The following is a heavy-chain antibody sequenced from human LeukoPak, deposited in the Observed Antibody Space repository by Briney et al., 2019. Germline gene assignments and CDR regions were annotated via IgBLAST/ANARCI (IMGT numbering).Heavy chain of an antibody. V-gene: IGHV4-38-2*02. CDR3: ARGRGYCSGGSCYVARVNNWFDP. D-gene: IGHD2-15*01. J-gene: IGHJ5*02. CDR1: GYSISSGYY. Sequence: SETLSLTCTVSGYSISSGYYWSWIRQPPGKGLEWIGEINHSGSTNYNPSLKSRVTISVDTSKNQFSLKLSSVTAADTAVYYCARGRGYCSGGSCYVARVNNWFDPWGQGTLVTVSS. CDR2: INHSGST.